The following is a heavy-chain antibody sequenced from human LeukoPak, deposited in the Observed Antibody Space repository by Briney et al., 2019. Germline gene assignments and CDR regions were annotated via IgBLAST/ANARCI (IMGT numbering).Heavy chain of an antibody. Sequence: SETLSLTCTVSGGSISSSSYYWGWIRQPPGKGLEWIGSIYYSGSTYYNPSLKSRVTISVDTSKNQFSLKLSSVTAADTAVYYCARVSVVVPTIVATIYFDYWGQGTLVTVSS. D-gene: IGHD5-12*01. CDR3: ARVSVVVPTIVATIYFDY. V-gene: IGHV4-39*07. CDR2: IYYSGST. CDR1: GGSISSSSYY. J-gene: IGHJ4*02.